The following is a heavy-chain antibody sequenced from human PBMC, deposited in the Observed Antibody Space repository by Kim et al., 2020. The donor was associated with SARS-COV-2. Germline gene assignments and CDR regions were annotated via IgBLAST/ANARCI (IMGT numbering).Heavy chain of an antibody. CDR2: LSGSGTIT. D-gene: IGHD1-1*01. Sequence: GGSLRLSCAASGFTFSSYPINWVRQAPGKGLEWVSGLSGSGTITYYADSVKGRFTISRDNSKNTLYLHMNNLRADDTAVYYCAKRELAAFDHWGQGTLVTVSS. J-gene: IGHJ4*02. CDR3: AKRELAAFDH. V-gene: IGHV3-23*01. CDR1: GFTFSSYP.